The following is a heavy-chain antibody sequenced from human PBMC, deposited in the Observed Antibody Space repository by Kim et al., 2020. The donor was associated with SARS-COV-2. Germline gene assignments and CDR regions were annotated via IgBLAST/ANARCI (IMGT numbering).Heavy chain of an antibody. V-gene: IGHV1-2*06. D-gene: IGHD3-22*01. CDR2: INPNSGGT. Sequence: ASVKVSCKASGYTFTGYYMHWVRQAPGQGLEWMGRINPNSGGTNYAQKFQGRVTMTRDTSISTAYMELSRLRSDDTAVYYCARVRITMKLFFDYWGQGTLVTVSS. J-gene: IGHJ4*02. CDR1: GYTFTGYY. CDR3: ARVRITMKLFFDY.